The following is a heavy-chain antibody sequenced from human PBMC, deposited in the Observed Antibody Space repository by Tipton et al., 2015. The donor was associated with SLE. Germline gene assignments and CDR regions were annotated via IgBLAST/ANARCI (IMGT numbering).Heavy chain of an antibody. CDR3: ARTGGFCTRTDCYS. V-gene: IGHV4-61*02. Sequence: TLSLTCTVSGVSISSSRYYSSWSWIRQSAGKGLEWIGRISSTGSTNYNPSLKSRVTISVDTSKNQFSLKLSSVTAADTAVYYCARTGGFCTRTDCYSWGQGTLVTVSS. J-gene: IGHJ4*02. CDR2: ISSTGST. D-gene: IGHD2-2*02. CDR1: GVSISSSRYYSS.